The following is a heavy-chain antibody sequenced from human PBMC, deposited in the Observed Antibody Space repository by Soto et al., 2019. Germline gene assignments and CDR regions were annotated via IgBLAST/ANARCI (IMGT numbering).Heavy chain of an antibody. CDR3: ARPRITMVRGAVYGMDV. Sequence: ALVKVSCKASGGTFSSYAISWVRQAPGQGLEWMGGIIPIFGTANYAQKFQGRVTITADESTSTAYMELSSLRSEDTAVYYCARPRITMVRGAVYGMDVWGQGTTVTVSS. CDR2: IIPIFGTA. D-gene: IGHD3-10*01. V-gene: IGHV1-69*13. J-gene: IGHJ6*02. CDR1: GGTFSSYA.